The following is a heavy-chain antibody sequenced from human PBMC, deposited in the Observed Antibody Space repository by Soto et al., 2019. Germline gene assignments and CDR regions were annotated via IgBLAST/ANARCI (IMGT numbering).Heavy chain of an antibody. Sequence: QVQLQQWGAGLLKPSETLSLTCAVYGGSFSGYYWSWIRQPPGKGLEWIGEINHSGSTNYNPSLKSRVTISVDTSQNQFSLKLSSVTAADTAVYYCVGGKDIVATMADYWGQGTLVTVSS. CDR2: INHSGST. J-gene: IGHJ4*02. V-gene: IGHV4-34*01. D-gene: IGHD5-12*01. CDR3: VGGKDIVATMADY. CDR1: GGSFSGYY.